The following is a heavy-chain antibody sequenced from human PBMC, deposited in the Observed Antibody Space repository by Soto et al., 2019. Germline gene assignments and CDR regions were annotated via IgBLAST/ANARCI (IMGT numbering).Heavy chain of an antibody. V-gene: IGHV1-18*01. CDR3: ARAPFYITSPKNAFDI. D-gene: IGHD4-4*01. Sequence: QVQLVQSGPEVKKPGASVKVSCKASGYTFTTYGISWVRQAPGQGLEWMGWISTYNGNTNYAQKLQGRVTMTTDTSTSTAYMELRSLRSDDTAVFYCARAPFYITSPKNAFDIWGQGTVVTVSS. J-gene: IGHJ3*02. CDR2: ISTYNGNT. CDR1: GYTFTTYG.